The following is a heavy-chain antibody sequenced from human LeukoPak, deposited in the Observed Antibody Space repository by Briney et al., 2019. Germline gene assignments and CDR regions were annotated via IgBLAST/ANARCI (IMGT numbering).Heavy chain of an antibody. Sequence: PGGSLRLSCAASGFTFSSYAMSWVRQAPGEGLEWVSGISGSGDRTYYADSAKGRFTISRDNSKNTVHLQMDSLRAEDTAVYYCAKDIRAIIASGGFYFDNWGQGTLVTVSS. D-gene: IGHD3-16*01. J-gene: IGHJ4*02. CDR3: AKDIRAIIASGGFYFDN. CDR2: ISGSGDRT. V-gene: IGHV3-23*01. CDR1: GFTFSSYA.